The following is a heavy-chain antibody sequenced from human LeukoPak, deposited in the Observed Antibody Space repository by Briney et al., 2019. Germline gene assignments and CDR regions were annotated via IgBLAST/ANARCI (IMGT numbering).Heavy chain of an antibody. CDR1: GGSISSGSYY. D-gene: IGHD3-10*01. CDR3: ARGNGSGSYYIPYYYYYYMDV. V-gene: IGHV4-61*02. Sequence: PSQTLSLTCTVSGGSISSGSYYWSWIRQPAGKGLEWIGRIYTSGSTNYNPSLKSRVTISVDTSKNQFSLKLSSVTAADTAVYYCARGNGSGSYYIPYYYYYYMDVWGKGTTVTISS. CDR2: IYTSGST. J-gene: IGHJ6*03.